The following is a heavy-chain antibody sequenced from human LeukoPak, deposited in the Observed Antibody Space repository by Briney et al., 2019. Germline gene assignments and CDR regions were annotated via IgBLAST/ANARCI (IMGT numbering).Heavy chain of an antibody. Sequence: GRSLRLSCAASGFTFSSFAMHWVRQAPGKGLEWVAVVSYDGSNKNYADSVKGRFTISRDNSKKTLYLQMDSLRTEDTAVYYCARALRYFDWLAYGMDVWGQGTTVTVSS. CDR1: GFTFSSFA. V-gene: IGHV3-30*04. J-gene: IGHJ6*02. D-gene: IGHD3-9*01. CDR2: VSYDGSNK. CDR3: ARALRYFDWLAYGMDV.